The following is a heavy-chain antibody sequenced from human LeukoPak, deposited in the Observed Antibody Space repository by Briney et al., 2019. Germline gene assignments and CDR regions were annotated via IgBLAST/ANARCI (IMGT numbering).Heavy chain of an antibody. CDR3: ARELGTPAWRGWFDP. V-gene: IGHV1-2*02. Sequence: ASVRVSCKTSGYTFTDKFIHCVRRAPGQGLEWVGWINPNTGATRYAQKFQGRVTMTSDSSSSSVYMELNRLTPNDTAIFYCARELGTPAWRGWFDPWGQGSLLIVSS. J-gene: IGHJ5*02. D-gene: IGHD3-10*01. CDR1: GYTFTDKF. CDR2: INPNTGAT.